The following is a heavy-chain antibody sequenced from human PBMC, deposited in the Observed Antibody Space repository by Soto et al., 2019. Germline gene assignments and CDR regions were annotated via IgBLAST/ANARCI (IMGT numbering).Heavy chain of an antibody. Sequence: QVQLKESGPGLVTPWGTLSLTCAVSGDSVSNGNWWCWVRQPPGRGLEWVGEIHQSGDTNYNPSLKSRVTVSADRSNTQCSLRLNSVTAADSAMEYCATSTSVFGIVTFYWGQGMLVTVSS. CDR3: ATSTSVFGIVTFY. J-gene: IGHJ4*02. D-gene: IGHD3-16*01. CDR1: GDSVSNGNW. V-gene: IGHV4-4*02. CDR2: IHQSGDT.